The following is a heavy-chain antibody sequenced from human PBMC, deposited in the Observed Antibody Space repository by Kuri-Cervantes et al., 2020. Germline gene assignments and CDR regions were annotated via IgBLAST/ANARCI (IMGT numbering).Heavy chain of an antibody. CDR2: ISYDGSNK. J-gene: IGHJ6*02. V-gene: IGHV3-30*03. Sequence: GESLKISCAASGFTFSSYGMHWVRQAPGKGLEWVAVISYDGSNKYYADSVKGRFTISRDNSKNTLYLQMNSLRAEDTAVYYCARVSVAGTIYYYYGMDVWGQGNTVTVSS. CDR3: ARVSVAGTIYYYYGMDV. CDR1: GFTFSSYG. D-gene: IGHD6-19*01.